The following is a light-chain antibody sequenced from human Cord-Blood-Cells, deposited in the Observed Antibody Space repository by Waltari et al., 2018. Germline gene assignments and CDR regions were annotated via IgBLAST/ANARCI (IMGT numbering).Light chain of an antibody. CDR2: RNN. CDR3: AAWDDSLRV. Sequence: QSVLTQPPSASGPPGKRVTISCSQISPNTGSNYVYWYQQLPGTAPKLLIYRNNQRPSGVPDRFSGSKSGTSASLAISGLRSEDEADYYCAAWDDSLRVFGGGTKLTVL. J-gene: IGLJ2*01. CDR1: SPNTGSNY. V-gene: IGLV1-47*01.